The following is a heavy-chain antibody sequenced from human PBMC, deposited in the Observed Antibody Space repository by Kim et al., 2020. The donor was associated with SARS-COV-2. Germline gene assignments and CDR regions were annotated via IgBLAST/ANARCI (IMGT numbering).Heavy chain of an antibody. V-gene: IGHV3-66*01. CDR3: SRGSYFANPSYYVVF. CDR1: GFAVSNNY. D-gene: IGHD3-16*01. J-gene: IGHJ1*01. CDR2: INSDSSM. Sequence: GGSLRLSCAASGFAVSNNYMSWIRQAPGKGLEWVSYINSDSSMYYADSVKGRFTISRDSSENSLYLQMNSLRAEDTAVYFCSRGSYFANPSYYVVFWGQG.